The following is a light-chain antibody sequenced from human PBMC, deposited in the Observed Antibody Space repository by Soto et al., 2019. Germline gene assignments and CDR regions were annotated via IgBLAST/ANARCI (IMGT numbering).Light chain of an antibody. J-gene: IGLJ2*01. Sequence: QSALTQPASVSGSPGQSITISCTGTSSDVGAYDYVSWYQQHPGKAPKLIIYEVSNRPSGVSNRFSGSKSGNTASLTISGLQAEDEAYYYCDSYATSLTQIFGGGTKLTVL. V-gene: IGLV2-14*01. CDR2: EVS. CDR3: DSYATSLTQI. CDR1: SSDVGAYDY.